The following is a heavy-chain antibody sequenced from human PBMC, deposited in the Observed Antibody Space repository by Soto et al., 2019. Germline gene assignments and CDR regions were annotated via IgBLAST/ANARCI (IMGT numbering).Heavy chain of an antibody. V-gene: IGHV1-69*12. CDR2: IIPMFGTE. D-gene: IGHD5-18*01. J-gene: IGHJ4*02. CDR3: ASGIQLWLRRINTGYSG. CDR1: GGTFSTYA. Sequence: QVQLVQAGAEVKKPESSVKVSCKAPGGTFSTYAISWVRQAPGQGLEWMGGIIPMFGTENYAQRFQDRVTITADEATNTVYMELSSLRSEDTAVYFCASGIQLWLRRINTGYSGWGQGTLVTVSS.